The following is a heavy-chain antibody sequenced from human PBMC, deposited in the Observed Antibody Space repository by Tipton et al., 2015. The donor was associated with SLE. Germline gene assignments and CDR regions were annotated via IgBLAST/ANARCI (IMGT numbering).Heavy chain of an antibody. D-gene: IGHD4-17*01. V-gene: IGHV3-30*02. Sequence: SLRLSCAASGFTFSSYGMHWVRQAPVKGLEWVAFIRYDGSDKDYADSVKGRFTISRDNSKKTLYLQMNSLRAEDTAVYYCAKDRDYGDPGWFDPWGQGTLVTVST. CDR2: IRYDGSDK. CDR1: GFTFSSYG. J-gene: IGHJ5*02. CDR3: AKDRDYGDPGWFDP.